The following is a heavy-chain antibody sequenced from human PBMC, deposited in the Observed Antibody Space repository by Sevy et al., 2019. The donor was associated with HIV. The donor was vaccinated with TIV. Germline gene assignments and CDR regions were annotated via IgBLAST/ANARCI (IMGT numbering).Heavy chain of an antibody. CDR3: ERENYYFDY. CDR2: ISGSGGRT. J-gene: IGHJ4*02. D-gene: IGHD1-7*01. Sequence: GGSLRLSCAASGFTFSSYVMSWVRQAPGKGLEWVSGISGSGGRTYYADSVKGRFTISRDNSPNTLYLQMNSLRAEDTAVYYCERENYYFDYWGQGTLVTVSS. CDR1: GFTFSSYV. V-gene: IGHV3-23*01.